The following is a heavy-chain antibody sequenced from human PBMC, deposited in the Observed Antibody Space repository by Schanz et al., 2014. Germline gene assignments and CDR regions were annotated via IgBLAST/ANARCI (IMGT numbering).Heavy chain of an antibody. CDR1: GFTFTNAW. CDR3: TSMATIPRNWFDP. J-gene: IGHJ5*02. Sequence: EVELVESGGGLVKPGGSLRLSCVVSGFTFTNAWMSWVRQAPGKGLEWVGRIKSNTDGGTTDYATPVKGRFTISRDDSRNTLYLQMNSLKSEDTAVYYCTSMATIPRNWFDPWGQGTLVNASS. CDR2: IKSNTDGGTT. V-gene: IGHV3-15*01. D-gene: IGHD2-2*02.